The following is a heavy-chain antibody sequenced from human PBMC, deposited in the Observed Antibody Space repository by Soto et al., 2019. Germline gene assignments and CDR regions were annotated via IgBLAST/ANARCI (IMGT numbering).Heavy chain of an antibody. Sequence: GGSLRLSCAASGFTFDDYAMHWVRQAPGKGLEWVSGISWNSGSIGYADSVKGRFTISRDNAKNSLYLQMNSLRAEDTALYYCAKDIGAVAGLYNWFDPWGQGTLVTVSS. J-gene: IGHJ5*02. D-gene: IGHD6-19*01. CDR3: AKDIGAVAGLYNWFDP. V-gene: IGHV3-9*01. CDR1: GFTFDDYA. CDR2: ISWNSGSI.